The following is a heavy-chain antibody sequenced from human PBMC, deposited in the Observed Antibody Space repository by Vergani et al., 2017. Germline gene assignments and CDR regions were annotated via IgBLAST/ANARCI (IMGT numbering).Heavy chain of an antibody. V-gene: IGHV1-2*02. CDR1: GYTFTGYY. D-gene: IGHD2-2*01. CDR2: INPNSGGT. Sequence: QVQLVQSGAEVKKPGASVQVSCKASGYTFTGYYMHWVRQAPGQGLEWMGWINPNSGGTNYAQKFQGRVTMTRDTSISTAYMERSRLRSDDTAVYYCARDRTYCSSTGCYGHYYYYGMDVWGQXP. CDR3: ARDRTYCSSTGCYGHYYYYGMDV. J-gene: IGHJ6*02.